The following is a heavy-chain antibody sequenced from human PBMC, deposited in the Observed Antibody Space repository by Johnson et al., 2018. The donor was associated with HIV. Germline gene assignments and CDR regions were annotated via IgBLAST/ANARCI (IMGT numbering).Heavy chain of an antibody. CDR1: GFTIRIYW. Sequence: VQLVESGGGLVQPWGSLRLSCAASGFTIRIYWMSWVRQAPGKGLEWVANINQDGFEKYFVDSVKGRFTISRDNAKNTLYLQMNSLRAEDTAVYYCASGPTPGVAARGALGGAFDIWGQWTMVTVSS. V-gene: IGHV3-7*01. CDR2: INQDGFEK. CDR3: ASGPTPGVAARGALGGAFDI. J-gene: IGHJ3*02. D-gene: IGHD6-6*01.